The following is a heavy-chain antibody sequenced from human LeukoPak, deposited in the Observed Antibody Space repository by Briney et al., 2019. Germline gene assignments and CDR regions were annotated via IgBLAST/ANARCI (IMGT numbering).Heavy chain of an antibody. Sequence: GGSLRLSCAASGFTFSSYAMSWVRQAPGKGLEWVSAISGSGGSTYYADSVKGRFTISRDNSKNTLYLQMNSLRAEDTAVHYCAKSPSAYCSGGSCYLDYWGQGTLVTVSS. J-gene: IGHJ4*02. CDR1: GFTFSSYA. CDR3: AKSPSAYCSGGSCYLDY. V-gene: IGHV3-23*01. CDR2: ISGSGGST. D-gene: IGHD2-15*01.